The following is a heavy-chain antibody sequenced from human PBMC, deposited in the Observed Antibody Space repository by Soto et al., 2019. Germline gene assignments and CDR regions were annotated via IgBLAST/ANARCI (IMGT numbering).Heavy chain of an antibody. V-gene: IGHV4-31*03. CDR3: ASAYSGHDLDY. Sequence: PSETLSLTCTVSGGSITSGTYYWSWIRQHPGKGLEWIGYIYYSGDTYYNPSLKSRVIISVDTSNNQFSLKLSSVTAADTAVYYCASAYSGHDLDYWGQGTLVTVSS. CDR2: IYYSGDT. D-gene: IGHD5-12*01. J-gene: IGHJ4*02. CDR1: GGSITSGTYY.